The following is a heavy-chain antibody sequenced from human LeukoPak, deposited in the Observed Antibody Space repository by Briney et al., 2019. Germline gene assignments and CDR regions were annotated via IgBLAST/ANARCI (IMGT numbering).Heavy chain of an antibody. CDR1: EFTVSSNY. CDR2: IHSGGST. Sequence: GGSLRLSCTASEFTVSSNYMSWGRQAPGKGLEWGSVIHSGGSTYYADSVKGRFTIYRDNSKNTLYLQMNSLRAEDTAVYYCARDLVVGASGFGYWGQGTLVTVSS. V-gene: IGHV3-66*01. D-gene: IGHD1-26*01. J-gene: IGHJ4*02. CDR3: ARDLVVGASGFGY.